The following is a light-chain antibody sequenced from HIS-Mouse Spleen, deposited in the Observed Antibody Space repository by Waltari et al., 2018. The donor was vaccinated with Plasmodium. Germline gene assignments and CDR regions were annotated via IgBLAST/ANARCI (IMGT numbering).Light chain of an antibody. Sequence: SYELTQPPSVSVSPGQTARITCSGDALPKKYAYWYQQKSGQAPVLVIYEDSKRPSGIPEGYSGSSSGTIATLTISGAQVEDEADYYCYSTDSSGKHRVFGGGTKLTVL. CDR3: YSTDSSGKHRV. CDR1: ALPKKY. J-gene: IGLJ3*02. CDR2: EDS. V-gene: IGLV3-10*01.